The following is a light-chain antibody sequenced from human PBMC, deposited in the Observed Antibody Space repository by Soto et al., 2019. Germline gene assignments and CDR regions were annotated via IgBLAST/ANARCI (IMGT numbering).Light chain of an antibody. CDR2: EVN. V-gene: IGLV2-14*01. CDR3: FSFTTTRTHV. CDR1: SSDIGAYDY. J-gene: IGLJ1*01. Sequence: CALTQPASLSGSPGQSITISCTGTSSDIGAYDYVSWFQQHPGKAPKLMISEVNNRPSGVSNRFSRSKTGNTAYQTISGHQVEDEAEYFCFSFTTTRTHVFGTGTKLTV.